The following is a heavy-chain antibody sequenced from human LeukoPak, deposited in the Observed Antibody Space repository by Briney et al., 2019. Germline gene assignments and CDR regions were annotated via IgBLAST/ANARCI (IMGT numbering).Heavy chain of an antibody. D-gene: IGHD3-10*01. J-gene: IGHJ5*02. CDR1: GYSFPSYW. Sequence: GEPLKISCKGSGYSFPSYWIGWVRQMPGKGLEWLGIIYSGDSDISYSPSFQGHVTISADKSISPAYLQWSSLKASDTAMYYCARRFGELLFAFDPWGQGTLVTVSS. CDR3: ARRFGELLFAFDP. CDR2: IYSGDSDI. V-gene: IGHV5-51*01.